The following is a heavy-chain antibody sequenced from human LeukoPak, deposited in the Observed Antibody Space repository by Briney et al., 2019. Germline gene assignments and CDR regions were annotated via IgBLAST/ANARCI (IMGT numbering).Heavy chain of an antibody. V-gene: IGHV3-30-3*01. J-gene: IGHJ6*03. D-gene: IGHD2/OR15-2a*01. CDR2: ISYDGSNK. Sequence: GGSLRLSCAASGFTFSSYAMHWVRQAPGKGLEWVAVISYDGSNKYYADSVKGRFTISRDNSKNTLYLQMNSLRAEDTAVYYCARDPGTTHYYYYYMDVWGKGTTVTVSS. CDR1: GFTFSSYA. CDR3: ARDPGTTHYYYYYMDV.